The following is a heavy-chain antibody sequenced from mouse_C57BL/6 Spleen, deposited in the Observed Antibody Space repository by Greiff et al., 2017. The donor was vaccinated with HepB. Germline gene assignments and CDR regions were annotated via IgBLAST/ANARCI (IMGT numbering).Heavy chain of an antibody. V-gene: IGHV1-20*01. CDR3: AREKTTVVATPFDY. D-gene: IGHD1-1*01. Sequence: RVKPGDSVKISCKASGYSFTGYFMNWVMQSHGKSLEWIGRINPYNGDTFYNQKFKGKATLTVDKSSSTAHMELRSLTSEDSAVYYCAREKTTVVATPFDYWGQGTTLTVSS. CDR1: GYSFTGYF. J-gene: IGHJ2*01. CDR2: INPYNGDT.